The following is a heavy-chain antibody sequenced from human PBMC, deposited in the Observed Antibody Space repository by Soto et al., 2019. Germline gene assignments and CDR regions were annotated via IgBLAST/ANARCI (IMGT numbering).Heavy chain of an antibody. Sequence: SETLSLTCAVSGGSISSGGYSWSWIRQPPGKGLEWIGYIYHSGSTNYNPSLKSRVTISVDTSKNQFSLKLSSVTAADTAVYYCARDTGDYWGQGTLVTVSS. CDR2: IYHSGST. CDR3: ARDTGDY. CDR1: GGSISSGGYS. J-gene: IGHJ4*02. D-gene: IGHD3-10*01. V-gene: IGHV4-30-2*01.